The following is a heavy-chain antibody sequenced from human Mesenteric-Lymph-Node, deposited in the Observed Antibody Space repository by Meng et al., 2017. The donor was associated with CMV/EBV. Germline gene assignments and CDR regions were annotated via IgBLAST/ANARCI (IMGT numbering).Heavy chain of an antibody. V-gene: IGHV1-69*10. D-gene: IGHD4-11*01. CDR2: IIPILGIA. CDR1: GGTFSSYA. Sequence: SVKVSCKASGGTFSSYAISWVRQAPGQGLEWMGGIIPILGIANYAQKFQGRVTITADKSTSTAYMELSSLRSEDTAVYYCARDLGLDDYSQPMAYWGQGTLVTVSS. J-gene: IGHJ4*02. CDR3: ARDLGLDDYSQPMAY.